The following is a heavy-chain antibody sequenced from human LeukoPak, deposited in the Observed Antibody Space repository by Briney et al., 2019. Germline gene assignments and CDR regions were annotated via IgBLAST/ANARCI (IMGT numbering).Heavy chain of an antibody. CDR3: ARMSGWYYFDY. D-gene: IGHD6-19*01. Sequence: SETLSLTCAVYGGSFSGYYWSWIRQPPGKGLEWIGRIYTSGSTNYNPSLKSRVTMSVDTSKNQFSLKLSSVTAADTAVYYCARMSGWYYFDYWGQGTLVTVSS. J-gene: IGHJ4*02. CDR2: IYTSGST. V-gene: IGHV4-59*10. CDR1: GGSFSGYY.